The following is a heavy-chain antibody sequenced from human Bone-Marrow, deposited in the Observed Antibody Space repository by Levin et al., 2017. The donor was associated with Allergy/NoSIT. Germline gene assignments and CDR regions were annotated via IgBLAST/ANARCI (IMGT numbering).Heavy chain of an antibody. CDR3: ARTQDFGSGSYYRHFDY. V-gene: IGHV3-7*01. CDR2: IKQDGSEK. CDR1: GFTFSSYW. J-gene: IGHJ4*02. Sequence: GGSLRLSCAASGFTFSSYWMNWVRQAPGNGLEWVANIKQDGSEKYYVDSVKGRFTISRDNAKNSLYLQMNSLRAEDTAVYYCARTQDFGSGSYYRHFDYWGQGTLVTVSS. D-gene: IGHD3-10*01.